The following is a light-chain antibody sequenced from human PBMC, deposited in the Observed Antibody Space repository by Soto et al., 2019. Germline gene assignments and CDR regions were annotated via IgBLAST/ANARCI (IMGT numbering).Light chain of an antibody. Sequence: EIVMTQSPVTLSVSLGETATLSCRASQTVTNSYLAWYQQKPGQAPRLLISGASTRAARIPVRFSGSGSGTEFTLTISSLPSEDFAVYYCQQYSDWPLTFGGGTKLEMK. CDR1: QTVTNS. CDR2: GAS. V-gene: IGKV3-15*01. J-gene: IGKJ4*01. CDR3: QQYSDWPLT.